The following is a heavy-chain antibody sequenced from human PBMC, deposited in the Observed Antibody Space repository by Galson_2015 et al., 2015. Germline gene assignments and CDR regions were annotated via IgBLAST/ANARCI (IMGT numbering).Heavy chain of an antibody. Sequence: SVKVSCKVSGYTLTELSMHWGRQAPGKGLEWLGGFDPEDGETIYAQKFQGRVTMTEDTSTDTAYMELSSLRSEDTAVYYCATDQAVAGTFDYWGQGTLVTVSS. V-gene: IGHV1-24*01. CDR1: GYTLTELS. CDR2: FDPEDGET. D-gene: IGHD6-19*01. J-gene: IGHJ4*02. CDR3: ATDQAVAGTFDY.